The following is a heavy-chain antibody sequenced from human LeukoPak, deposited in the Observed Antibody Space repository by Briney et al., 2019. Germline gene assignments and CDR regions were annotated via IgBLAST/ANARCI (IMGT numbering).Heavy chain of an antibody. J-gene: IGHJ4*02. V-gene: IGHV1-2*02. Sequence: ASVKVSCKPSGYTFTGYYMHWVRQAPGQGLEWMGWINPNSGGTNYAQKFQGRVTMTRDTSISTAYMELSRLRSDDTAVYYCARYCSGGSCYSFGLNYWGQGTLVTVSS. CDR3: ARYCSGGSCYSFGLNY. D-gene: IGHD2-15*01. CDR2: INPNSGGT. CDR1: GYTFTGYY.